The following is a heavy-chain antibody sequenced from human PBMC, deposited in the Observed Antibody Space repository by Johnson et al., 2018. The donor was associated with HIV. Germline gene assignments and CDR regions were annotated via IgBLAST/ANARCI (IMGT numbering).Heavy chain of an antibody. CDR2: IQQDGTAK. D-gene: IGHD2-2*01. Sequence: VQLVESGGGLIQPGGSLRLSCAASGFTFDDYAMHWVRQAPGKGLEWVANIQQDGTAKYYVHSVRGRFTISRDNAKNSLFLQMNSLRAVDTAVYYCAREDCSSTRCSDWDSAFDIWGQGTMVTVSS. CDR1: GFTFDDYA. J-gene: IGHJ3*02. V-gene: IGHV3-7*01. CDR3: AREDCSSTRCSDWDSAFDI.